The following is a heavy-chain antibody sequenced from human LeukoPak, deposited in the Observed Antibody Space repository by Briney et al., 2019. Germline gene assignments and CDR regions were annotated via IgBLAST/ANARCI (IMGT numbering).Heavy chain of an antibody. CDR1: GCSISSYY. CDR2: IYTSGST. V-gene: IGHV4-4*07. CDR3: ARVLPPRTRYDYGDGNWFDP. Sequence: PSETLSFTCTVAGCSISSYYWSWIRQPAGKGLEWIGRIYTSGSTNYNPSLKSRVTMSVDTSKDQFSLKLSSVTAADTAVYYCARVLPPRTRYDYGDGNWFDPWGQGTLVTVSS. D-gene: IGHD4-17*01. J-gene: IGHJ5*02.